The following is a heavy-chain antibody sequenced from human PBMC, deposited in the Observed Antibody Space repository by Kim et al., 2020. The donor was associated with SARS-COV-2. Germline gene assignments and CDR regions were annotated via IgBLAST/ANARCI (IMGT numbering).Heavy chain of an antibody. J-gene: IGHJ3*02. CDR2: IKQDGNQK. CDR3: ARDGDLYSSGKDAFDI. CDR1: GFTFSSYW. D-gene: IGHD6-19*01. Sequence: GGSLRISCAASGFTFSSYWMTWVRQAPGKGLEWVANIKQDGNQKYYVDSVKGRFNISRDNAKNSLYLQMNSLRAEDTAVYYCARDGDLYSSGKDAFDIWG. V-gene: IGHV3-7*01.